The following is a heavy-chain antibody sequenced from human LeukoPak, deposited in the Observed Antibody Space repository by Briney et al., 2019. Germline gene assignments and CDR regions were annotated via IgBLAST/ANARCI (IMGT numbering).Heavy chain of an antibody. J-gene: IGHJ4*02. D-gene: IGHD3-16*02. CDR1: GFTFSSYA. V-gene: IGHV3-30*04. CDR3: ARDRSFVGFDY. CDR2: ISYDGSNK. Sequence: GRSLTLSCAASGFTFSSYAMHWVRQAPGKGLEWVAVISYDGSNKYYADSVKGRFTVSRDNAKNSVYLQTNSLRAEDTAVYYCARDRSFVGFDYWGQGALVTVSS.